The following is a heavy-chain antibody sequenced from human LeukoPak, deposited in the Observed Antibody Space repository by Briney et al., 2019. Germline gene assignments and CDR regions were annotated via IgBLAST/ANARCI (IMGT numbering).Heavy chain of an antibody. D-gene: IGHD3-22*01. CDR3: ARGLTHYDSSGYNWFDP. J-gene: IGHJ5*02. CDR1: GYTFTSYG. Sequence: GASVKVSCKASGYTFTSYGISWVRQAPGQGLEWMGWISAYNGNTNYAQKLQGRVTMTTDTSTSTAYMELRSLRSDDTAVYYCARGLTHYDSSGYNWFDPWDQGTLVTVSS. CDR2: ISAYNGNT. V-gene: IGHV1-18*01.